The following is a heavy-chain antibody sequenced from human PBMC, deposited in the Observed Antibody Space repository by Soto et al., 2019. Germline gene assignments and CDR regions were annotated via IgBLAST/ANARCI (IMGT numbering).Heavy chain of an antibody. Sequence: QVQLAESGGGVVQPGRSLTITCAASGFTLGTYGMHWVRQAPGKGLEWVAVITNDGGDKYYSESVMGRFTISRDNSKNTLFLQMNSLRAEDKAVYFCAKEFFDSSGFYPSLDALDIWGQGTVVTVSS. D-gene: IGHD3-22*01. J-gene: IGHJ3*02. CDR1: GFTLGTYG. V-gene: IGHV3-30*18. CDR2: ITNDGGDK. CDR3: AKEFFDSSGFYPSLDALDI.